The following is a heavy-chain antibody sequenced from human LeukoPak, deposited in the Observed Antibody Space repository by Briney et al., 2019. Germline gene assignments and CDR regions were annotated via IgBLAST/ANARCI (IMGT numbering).Heavy chain of an antibody. V-gene: IGHV3-21*01. CDR1: GFTFSSYT. Sequence: GGSLRLSCAASGFTFSSYTMNWVRQAPGKGLEWVSIISSGSSYIHYADSVKGRFTISRDNSKNTLYLQMNSLRAEDTAVYYCAKDRLGLVLDYYYYYMDVWGKGTTVTISS. CDR2: ISSGSSYI. J-gene: IGHJ6*03. D-gene: IGHD6-19*01. CDR3: AKDRLGLVLDYYYYYMDV.